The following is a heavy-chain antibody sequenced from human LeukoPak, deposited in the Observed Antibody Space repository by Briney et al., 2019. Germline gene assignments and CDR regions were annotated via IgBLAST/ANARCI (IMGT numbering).Heavy chain of an antibody. CDR3: ARDQPAPYDFWSASNWFDP. V-gene: IGHV4-34*01. D-gene: IGHD3-3*01. J-gene: IGHJ5*02. CDR2: INHSGST. CDR1: GGSFSGYY. Sequence: RPSETLSLTCAVYGGSFSGYYWSWIRQPPGKGLEWIGEINHSGSTNYNPSLKSRVTISVDTSKNQFSLKLSSVTAADTAVYYCARDQPAPYDFWSASNWFDPWGQGTLVTVSS.